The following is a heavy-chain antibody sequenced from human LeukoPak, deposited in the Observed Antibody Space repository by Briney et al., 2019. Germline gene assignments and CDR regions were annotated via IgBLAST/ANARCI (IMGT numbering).Heavy chain of an antibody. CDR3: ARGLSAHGSGSYYPWGYYYYMDV. J-gene: IGHJ6*03. CDR1: GGSVSSYY. Sequence: SETLSLTCTVSGGSVSSYYWSWIRQPPGKGLEWIGYISYSGSTNYNPSLKSRVTISLDTSQNQLSLKLSSVTAADTAVYYCARGLSAHGSGSYYPWGYYYYMDVWGKGTTVTISS. D-gene: IGHD3-10*01. CDR2: ISYSGST. V-gene: IGHV4-59*02.